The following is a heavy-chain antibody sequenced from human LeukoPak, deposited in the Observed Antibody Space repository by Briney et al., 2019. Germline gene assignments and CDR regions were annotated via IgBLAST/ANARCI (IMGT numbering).Heavy chain of an antibody. J-gene: IGHJ1*01. CDR1: GGSFSSYY. V-gene: IGHV4-34*01. CDR2: INHSGST. Sequence: PSETLSLTCAVYGGSFSSYYWTWIRQPPGKGLEWIGEINHSGSTNYNPSLKSRVTISVDTSKNQFSLKLSSVTAADTAVYYCARSEAEYFQHWGQGTLVTVSS. CDR3: ARSEAEYFQH.